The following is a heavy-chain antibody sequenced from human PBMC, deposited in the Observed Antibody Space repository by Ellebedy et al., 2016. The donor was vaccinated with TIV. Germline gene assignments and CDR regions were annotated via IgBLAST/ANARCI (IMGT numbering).Heavy chain of an antibody. CDR1: GYTFTAYH. CDR2: INTNTGGT. D-gene: IGHD6-13*01. V-gene: IGHV1-2*02. J-gene: IGHJ4*02. CDR3: AALPYISTSSAY. Sequence: ASVKVSCKASGYTFTAYHIHWVRQAPGQRLEWMGWINTNTGGTNYAPKFQGRVTMTRDTSISTGYMELSGLKSDDTAVYYCAALPYISTSSAYWGQGTLVTVSS.